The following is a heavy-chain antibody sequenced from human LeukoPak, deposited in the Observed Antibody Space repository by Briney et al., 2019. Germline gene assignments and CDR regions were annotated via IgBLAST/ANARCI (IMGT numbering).Heavy chain of an antibody. J-gene: IGHJ3*02. CDR3: ASLAWLLSNAFDI. D-gene: IGHD3-3*01. CDR1: GGSISSGDYY. V-gene: IGHV4-30-4*08. Sequence: PSETLSLTCTVSGGSISSGDYYWSWLRQPPGTGLEWIGYIYYSGSTYYNPSLKSRVTISVDTSKNQFSLKLSSVTAADTAVYYCASLAWLLSNAFDIWGQGTMVTVSS. CDR2: IYYSGST.